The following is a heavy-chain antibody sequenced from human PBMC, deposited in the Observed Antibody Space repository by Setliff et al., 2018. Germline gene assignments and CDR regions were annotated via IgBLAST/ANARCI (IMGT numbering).Heavy chain of an antibody. D-gene: IGHD3-22*01. J-gene: IGHJ6*03. CDR3: VREGVDSRSSTDYRHYMDV. V-gene: IGHV1-69*05. CDR1: GATFSSHG. CDR2: TIPMFGTT. Sequence: SVKVSCKASGATFSSHGISWVRQAPGQGLEWMGGTIPMFGTTEYAQKFQGRLTIITDESTDTAFMQLSSLRSDDTAVYYCVREGVDSRSSTDYRHYMDVWGKGTTVTVSS.